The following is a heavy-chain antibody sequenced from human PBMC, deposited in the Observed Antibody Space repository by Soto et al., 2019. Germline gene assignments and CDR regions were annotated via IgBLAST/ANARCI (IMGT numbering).Heavy chain of an antibody. CDR3: AKVPAIGPLYDSSGYDDY. J-gene: IGHJ4*02. V-gene: IGHV3-23*01. Sequence: GGSLRLSCAASGFTFSSYAMSWVRQAPGKGLEWVSAISGSGGSTYYADSVKGRFTISRDNSKNTLYLQMNSLRAEDTAVYYCAKVPAIGPLYDSSGYDDYWGQGTLVTVSS. CDR1: GFTFSSYA. CDR2: ISGSGGST. D-gene: IGHD3-22*01.